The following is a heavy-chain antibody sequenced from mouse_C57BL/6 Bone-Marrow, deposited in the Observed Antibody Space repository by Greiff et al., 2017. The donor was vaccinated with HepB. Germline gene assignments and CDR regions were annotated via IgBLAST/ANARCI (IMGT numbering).Heavy chain of an antibody. CDR1: GFTFSNYW. J-gene: IGHJ1*03. V-gene: IGHV6-3*01. Sequence: GESGGGLVQPGGSMKLSCVASGFTFSNYWMNWVRQSPEKGLEWVAQIRLKSDNYATHYAESVKGRFTISRDDSKSSVYLQMNNLRADDTGIYYCTRPYWYFDVWGTGTTVTVSS. CDR2: IRLKSDNYAT. CDR3: TRPYWYFDV.